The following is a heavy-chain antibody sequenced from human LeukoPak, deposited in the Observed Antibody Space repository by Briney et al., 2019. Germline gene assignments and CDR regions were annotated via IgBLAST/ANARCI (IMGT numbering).Heavy chain of an antibody. V-gene: IGHV1-69*05. D-gene: IGHD6-19*01. J-gene: IGHJ6*03. CDR3: ARRAKGGSGWYPYYYYYYMDV. Sequence: ASVKVSCKASGGTFTSYAISWVRQAPGQGLEWMGGIIPIFGTANYAQKFQGRVTITTDKSTSTAYMELSSLGSEDTAVYYCARRAKGGSGWYPYYYYYYMDVWGKGTTVTVSS. CDR1: GGTFTSYA. CDR2: IIPIFGTA.